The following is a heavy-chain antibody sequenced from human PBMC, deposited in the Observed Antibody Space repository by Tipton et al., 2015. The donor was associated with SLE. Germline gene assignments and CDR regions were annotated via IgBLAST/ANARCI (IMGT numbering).Heavy chain of an antibody. D-gene: IGHD6-6*01. J-gene: IGHJ5*01. V-gene: IGHV4-31*03. CDR1: GGSISSGGYY. CDR2: IYNSGST. CDR3: ARDWGVYSSSAGPGMLDS. Sequence: LRLSCTVPGGSISSGGYYWTWIRQHPGKGLEWIGYIYNSGSTYYKPPLKSRVTISADTSKNQFSLKLYSVTAADTAVYYCARDWGVYSSSAGPGMLDSWGQGTLVTVSS.